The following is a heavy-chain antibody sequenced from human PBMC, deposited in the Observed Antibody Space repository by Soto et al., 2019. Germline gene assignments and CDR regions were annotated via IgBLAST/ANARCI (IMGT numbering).Heavy chain of an antibody. CDR2: ISHGGVT. CDR3: ARGQLVWYGDLTPYHRDMDV. J-gene: IGHJ6*02. V-gene: IGHV4-34*02. D-gene: IGHD3-10*01. CDR1: GGSFDDFY. Sequence: QVQLQQWGAGLLRPSETLSLTCAFYGGSFDDFYWSWVRQSPGKGLEWVGVISHGGVTNYSPSLASRVSISVDTSKNQFSLHLRSVTAADTGLYYCARGQLVWYGDLTPYHRDMDVWGQGTTVTVSS.